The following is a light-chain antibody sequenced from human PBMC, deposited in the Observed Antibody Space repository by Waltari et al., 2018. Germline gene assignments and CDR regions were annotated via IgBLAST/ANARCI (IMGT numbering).Light chain of an antibody. J-gene: IGLJ3*02. Sequence: QSVLTQPPSASGTPGQRVTVSCSGSTSNIGSHTVNWYKQVPGTAPKLLIFSSNHRPSGVPDRFSGSKSGMSASLDISGLQSEDEADYYCAAWDDSLNGLVFGRGTKVTVL. CDR2: SSN. V-gene: IGLV1-44*01. CDR3: AAWDDSLNGLV. CDR1: TSNIGSHT.